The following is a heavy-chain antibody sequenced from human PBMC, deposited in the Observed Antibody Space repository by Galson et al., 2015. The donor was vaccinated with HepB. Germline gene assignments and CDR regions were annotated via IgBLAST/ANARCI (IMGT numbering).Heavy chain of an antibody. CDR2: ISAYNGNT. Sequence: SVKVSCKASGYTFTSYGISWVRQAPGQGLEWMGWISAYNGNTNYAQKLQGRVTMTTDTSTSTAYMELSSLRSEDTAVYYCAINPTRGAAAPFDYWGQGTLVTVSS. V-gene: IGHV1-18*01. J-gene: IGHJ4*02. CDR1: GYTFTSYG. CDR3: AINPTRGAAAPFDY. D-gene: IGHD6-13*01.